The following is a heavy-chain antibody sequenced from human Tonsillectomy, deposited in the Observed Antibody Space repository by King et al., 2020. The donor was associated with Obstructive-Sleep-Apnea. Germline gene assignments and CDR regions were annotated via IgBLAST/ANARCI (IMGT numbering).Heavy chain of an antibody. CDR3: ARAQGWLGSYYFDY. D-gene: IGHD5-12*01. CDR1: GGSISSGDYY. Sequence: LQLQESGPGLVKPSQSLSLTCTVSGGSISSGDYYWSWIRQPPGKGLEWIGYIYYSGSTYYNPSLKSRVTISVDTSKNQFSLKLSSVTAADTAVYYCARAQGWLGSYYFDYWGQGTLVTVSS. J-gene: IGHJ4*02. V-gene: IGHV4-30-4*01. CDR2: IYYSGST.